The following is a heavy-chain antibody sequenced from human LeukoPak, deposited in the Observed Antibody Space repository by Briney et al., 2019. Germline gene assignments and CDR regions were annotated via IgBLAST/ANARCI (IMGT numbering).Heavy chain of an antibody. J-gene: IGHJ6*02. CDR2: IKQDGSEK. Sequence: GGSLRLSCAASGFTFSSYWMSWVRQAPGKGLEWVANIKQDGSEKHYADSVKGRFTISRDNAKNSLYPQMNSLRAEDTAVYYCARYCGGDCYGMDVWGQGTTVTVSS. V-gene: IGHV3-7*01. D-gene: IGHD2-21*01. CDR3: ARYCGGDCYGMDV. CDR1: GFTFSSYW.